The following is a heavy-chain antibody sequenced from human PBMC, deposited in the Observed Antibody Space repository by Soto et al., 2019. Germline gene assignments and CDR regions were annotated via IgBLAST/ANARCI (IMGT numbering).Heavy chain of an antibody. CDR3: ARDAITAVRGVNSWFDP. V-gene: IGHV4-38-2*02. Sequence: PSETLSLTCAVSGYSISSGYYWGWIRQPPGKGLEWIGSMYHSGSTYYNPSLKSRVTISVDTSKNQFSLKLSSVTAADTAGYYCARDAITAVRGVNSWFDPWGQGTLVTVSS. CDR2: MYHSGST. CDR1: GYSISSGYY. J-gene: IGHJ5*02. D-gene: IGHD3-10*01.